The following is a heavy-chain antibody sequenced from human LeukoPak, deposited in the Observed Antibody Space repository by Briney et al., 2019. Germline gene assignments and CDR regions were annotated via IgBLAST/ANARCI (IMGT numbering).Heavy chain of an antibody. CDR2: IYHSGST. V-gene: IGHV4-38-2*01. CDR3: ARILVGASDY. CDR1: GYSISSGYY. D-gene: IGHD1-26*01. Sequence: SETLSLTCAVSGYSISSGYYWGWIRQPPGNGLEWVGSIYHSGSTYYNPSLKSRVTISVDTSKNQFSLKLSSVTAADTAVYYCARILVGASDYWGQGTLVTVSS. J-gene: IGHJ4*02.